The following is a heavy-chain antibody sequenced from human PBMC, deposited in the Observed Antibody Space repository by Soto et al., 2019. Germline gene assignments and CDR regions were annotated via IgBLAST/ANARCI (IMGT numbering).Heavy chain of an antibody. J-gene: IGHJ3*02. D-gene: IGHD6-6*01. CDR1: GGTFHSYT. Sequence: SVKVSCKACGGTFHSYTISWVREAPGQGLKWMGGIIPIFGTANYAQKFQGRVTITADESTSTAYMELSSLRSEDTAVYYCARAFEYSSSSVAFDIWGHGTMVTV. V-gene: IGHV1-69*13. CDR2: IIPIFGTA. CDR3: ARAFEYSSSSVAFDI.